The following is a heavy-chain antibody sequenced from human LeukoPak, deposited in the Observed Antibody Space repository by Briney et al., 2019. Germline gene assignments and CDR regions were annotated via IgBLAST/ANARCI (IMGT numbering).Heavy chain of an antibody. CDR2: IYHSGTT. Sequence: SETLSLTCTVSGGSISSSSYYWGWIRQPPGKGLEWIGEIYHSGTTTFNPSLKSRVTISVDKSKNQFSLKLNFVTAADTAIYYCARRITGTLAPFDDWGQGTLVTVSS. V-gene: IGHV4-39*07. CDR3: ARRITGTLAPFDD. D-gene: IGHD1-7*01. J-gene: IGHJ4*02. CDR1: GGSISSSSYY.